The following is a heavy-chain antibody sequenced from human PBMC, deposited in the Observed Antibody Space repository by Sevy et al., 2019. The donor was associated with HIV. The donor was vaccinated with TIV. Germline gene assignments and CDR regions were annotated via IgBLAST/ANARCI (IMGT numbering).Heavy chain of an antibody. CDR1: GFTFSRYT. Sequence: GGSLRLSCAAAGFTFSRYTMNWVRQAPGKGLELVASISFSSNYIYYTDSLKGRFTISRDNAKNSLYLQMNSLRAEDTAVYYCAREDSKNWRYFDYWGQGTLVTVSS. J-gene: IGHJ4*02. V-gene: IGHV3-21*01. D-gene: IGHD1-1*01. CDR3: AREDSKNWRYFDY. CDR2: ISFSSNYI.